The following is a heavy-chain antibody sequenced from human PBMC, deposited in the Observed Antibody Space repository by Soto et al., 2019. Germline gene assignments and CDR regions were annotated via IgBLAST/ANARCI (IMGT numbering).Heavy chain of an antibody. Sequence: QVQLQESGPGLVKPSQTLSLTCSVSGASTVSHYHWTWIRQPPGKGLEWMGYIFNSGTTFYNPSLTRRLSISMDTAGNHFSLALRSVTAADTAVYYCALAVGPTTGLDYWGQGTLVTVSS. V-gene: IGHV4-31*02. CDR3: ALAVGPTTGLDY. CDR1: GASTVSHYH. CDR2: IFNSGTT. J-gene: IGHJ4*02. D-gene: IGHD1-26*01.